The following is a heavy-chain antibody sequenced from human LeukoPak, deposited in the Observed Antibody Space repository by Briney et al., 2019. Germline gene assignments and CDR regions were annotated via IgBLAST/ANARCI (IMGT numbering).Heavy chain of an antibody. J-gene: IGHJ4*02. CDR3: ATGAKVRGVIITKGVYYFDY. Sequence: PGGSLRLSCAASGFTFGSYAKSWVRQAPGKGLEWVSTISGSSGNTFYADSVKGRFTISRDNSMNTLYLQMNSLRAGDTALYYCATGAKVRGVIITKGVYYFDYWGQGTLVTVSS. CDR2: ISGSSGNT. V-gene: IGHV3-23*01. D-gene: IGHD3-10*01. CDR1: GFTFGSYA.